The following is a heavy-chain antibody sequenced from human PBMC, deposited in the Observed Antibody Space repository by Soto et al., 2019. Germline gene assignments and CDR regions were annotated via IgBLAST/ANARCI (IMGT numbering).Heavy chain of an antibody. D-gene: IGHD4-17*01. CDR3: ARDTDGMDV. V-gene: IGHV4-30-2*01. J-gene: IGHJ6*02. CDR2: IYHSGST. CDR1: GGSISSGGYP. Sequence: SETLSLTCAVSGGSISSGGYPWSWIRQPPGKGLEWIGYIYHSGSTYYNPSLKRRVTISVDRSKNQFSLKLSSVTAADTGVYNCARDTDGMDVWGQGTTDTVSS.